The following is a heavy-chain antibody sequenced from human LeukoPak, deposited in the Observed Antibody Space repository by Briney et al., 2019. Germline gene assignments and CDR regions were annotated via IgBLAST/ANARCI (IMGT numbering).Heavy chain of an antibody. D-gene: IGHD2-21*01. CDR3: AKDATASPYSHWFDN. Sequence: PGGSLRLSCATSGFTFSSYAMSWVRQAPGKGLEWVSTISGGGGSTWYADSVKGRFTIFRDNSKNTLYLQLSSLRADDTAVYYCAKDATASPYSHWFDNWGQGTQVIVSS. V-gene: IGHV3-23*01. J-gene: IGHJ4*02. CDR2: ISGGGGST. CDR1: GFTFSSYA.